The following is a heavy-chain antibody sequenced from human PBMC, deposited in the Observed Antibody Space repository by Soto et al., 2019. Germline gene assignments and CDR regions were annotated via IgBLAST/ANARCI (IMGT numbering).Heavy chain of an antibody. Sequence: SATLSLTCKVSGGSISSYYWSWIRQPPRKGLEWIGYIYYSGCANYNPSLKSRVTISVDTSKNQFSLKLSSVTAADTAVYYCARDLNYDSSGYGMDVWGQGTTVTVSS. J-gene: IGHJ6*02. V-gene: IGHV4-59*01. D-gene: IGHD3-22*01. CDR1: GGSISSYY. CDR2: IYYSGCA. CDR3: ARDLNYDSSGYGMDV.